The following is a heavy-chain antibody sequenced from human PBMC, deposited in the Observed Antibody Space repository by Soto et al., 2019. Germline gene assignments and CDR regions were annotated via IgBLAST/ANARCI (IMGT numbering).Heavy chain of an antibody. V-gene: IGHV4-30-2*01. CDR1: GDSVSSGDYY. CDR3: ARGISLSTSSSHWFDP. D-gene: IGHD6-6*01. J-gene: IGHJ5*02. CDR2: IYHSGST. Sequence: SETLSLTCSVSGDSVSSGDYYWSWIRQPPGKGLEWIGYIYHSGSTYYNPSLKSRVTISVDRSKNQFSLKLSSVTAADTAVYYCARGISLSTSSSHWFDPWGQGTLVTVSS.